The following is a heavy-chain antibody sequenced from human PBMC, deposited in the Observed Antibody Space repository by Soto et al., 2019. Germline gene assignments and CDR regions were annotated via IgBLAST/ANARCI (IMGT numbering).Heavy chain of an antibody. J-gene: IGHJ4*02. CDR2: MYYSGST. CDR1: GGSISSSNYH. Sequence: SETLSLTCTVSGGSISSSNYHWGWIRQPPGKGLEWIGSMYYSGSTYYNPSLKSRVTISVDTSKNQFSLHLSSVTPEDTAVYYCASGYYDSSGYFGSDWGQGTLVTVSS. D-gene: IGHD3-22*01. V-gene: IGHV4-39*01. CDR3: ASGYYDSSGYFGSD.